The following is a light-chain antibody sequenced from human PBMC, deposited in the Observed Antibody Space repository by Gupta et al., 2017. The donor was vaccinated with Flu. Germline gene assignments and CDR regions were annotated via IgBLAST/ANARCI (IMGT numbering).Light chain of an antibody. V-gene: IGKV3-15*01. Sequence: EIVMTQSPATLSVSPGERATLACRASQTVSRNLAWYQQKPGQAPRLLIYGASTRATGVPARFSGSGSGTDFTLTIGSLQSEDFAVYYCQQYNNWPPWTFGQGTRVEIK. CDR3: QQYNNWPPWT. CDR2: GAS. CDR1: QTVSRN. J-gene: IGKJ1*01.